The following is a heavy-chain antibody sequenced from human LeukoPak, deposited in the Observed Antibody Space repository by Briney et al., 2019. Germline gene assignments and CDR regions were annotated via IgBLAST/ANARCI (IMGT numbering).Heavy chain of an antibody. V-gene: IGHV4-59*01. CDR2: IYYSGTT. CDR3: ARERGKWSIDY. J-gene: IGHJ4*02. Sequence: SETLSLTCTVSGGSISSYYWSWIRQPPGKGLEWIGYIYYSGTTNYNPSLRSRVTISVDTSKNQFSLKLSSVTAADTAVYYCARERGKWSIDYWGQGTLVSVSS. D-gene: IGHD2-15*01. CDR1: GGSISSYY.